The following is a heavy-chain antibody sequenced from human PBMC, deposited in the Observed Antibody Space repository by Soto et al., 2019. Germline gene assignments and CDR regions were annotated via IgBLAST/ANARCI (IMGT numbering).Heavy chain of an antibody. Sequence: SETLSLTCTVSGGSISSGGYYWSWIRQHPGKGLEWIGYIYYSGSTYYNPSLKSRVTISVDTSTNQFSLKLSSVTAADTAVYYCARDRTLTTVTAKHSDYCGIDVWGQGTTVTVSS. CDR3: ARDRTLTTVTAKHSDYCGIDV. CDR2: IYYSGST. D-gene: IGHD4-4*01. CDR1: GGSISSGGYY. V-gene: IGHV4-31*03. J-gene: IGHJ6*01.